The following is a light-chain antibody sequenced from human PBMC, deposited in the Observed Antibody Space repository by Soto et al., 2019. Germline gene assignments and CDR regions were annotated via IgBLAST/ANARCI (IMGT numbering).Light chain of an antibody. CDR2: ESS. CDR1: QNIHDK. J-gene: IGKJ5*01. CDR3: QQYHNWPIT. V-gene: IGKV3D-15*01. Sequence: EIVMTQSPATLSVSPGERVSLSCRASQNIHDKLAWYQQKPGQTPRLLIYESSNRATGIAARFSGSGSGTEFTLTISSLQSEDFAVYYCQQYHNWPITFGQGTRLEIK.